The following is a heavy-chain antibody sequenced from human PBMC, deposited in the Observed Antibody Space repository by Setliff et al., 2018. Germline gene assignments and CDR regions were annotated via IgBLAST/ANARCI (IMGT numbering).Heavy chain of an antibody. Sequence: ASVKVSCKASGGTFSSYVISWVREAPGQGLEWMGWINPNSGGTNYAQKFQGRVTMTRDTSISTAYMELSRLRSDDTAVYYCARVPLRFVTTPKYFDYWGQGTLVTVSS. V-gene: IGHV1-2*02. D-gene: IGHD4-4*01. J-gene: IGHJ4*02. CDR1: GGTFSSYV. CDR2: INPNSGGT. CDR3: ARVPLRFVTTPKYFDY.